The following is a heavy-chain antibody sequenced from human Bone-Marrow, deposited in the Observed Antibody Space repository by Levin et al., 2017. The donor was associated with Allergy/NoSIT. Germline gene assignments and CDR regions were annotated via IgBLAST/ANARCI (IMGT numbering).Heavy chain of an antibody. J-gene: IGHJ3*01. CDR3: ERDGPAKPWA. V-gene: IGHV3-53*01. CDR1: GFTVSNNY. Sequence: ASVKVSCAVSGFTVSNNYMNWVRQAPGRGLEWVSLIYSTGVTHYADSVKGRFTISRDSSKNTLYLQMDSLRVEDRAVYYCERDGPAKPWAWGQGTMVTVSS. D-gene: IGHD2-2*01. CDR2: IYSTGVT.